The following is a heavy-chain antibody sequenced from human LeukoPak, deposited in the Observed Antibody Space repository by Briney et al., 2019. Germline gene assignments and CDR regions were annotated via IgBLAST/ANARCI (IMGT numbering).Heavy chain of an antibody. V-gene: IGHV3-9*03. Sequence: GRSLRLSCAASGFTFDDYAMHWVRQAPGKGLEWVSGITWNSDSIDYADSVKGRFTISRDNAKNSLYLQMNSLRAEDMALYYCAKGGGGRLIYYYYMDVWGKGTTVTVSS. CDR1: GFTFDDYA. CDR2: ITWNSDSI. J-gene: IGHJ6*03. D-gene: IGHD3-16*01. CDR3: AKGGGGRLIYYYYMDV.